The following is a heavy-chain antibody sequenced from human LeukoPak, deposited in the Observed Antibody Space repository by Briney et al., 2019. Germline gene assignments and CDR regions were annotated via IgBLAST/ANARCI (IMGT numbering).Heavy chain of an antibody. Sequence: GGSLRLSCAASGFTFSSYAMNWVRQAPGKGLEWVSAITGSVGSTYYADSVRGRFTISRDNSRNTLYLLMYSLRAEDAALYYCARASGDGYNYDYWGQGTLVTVSS. J-gene: IGHJ4*02. CDR2: ITGSVGST. CDR3: ARASGDGYNYDY. D-gene: IGHD5-24*01. CDR1: GFTFSSYA. V-gene: IGHV3-23*01.